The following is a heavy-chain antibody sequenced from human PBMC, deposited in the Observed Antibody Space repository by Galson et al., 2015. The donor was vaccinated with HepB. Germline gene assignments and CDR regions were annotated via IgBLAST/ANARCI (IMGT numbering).Heavy chain of an antibody. D-gene: IGHD3-3*01. CDR1: GYIFARHV. CDR2: ISTNTGKS. CDR3: ARDGGSGRFLDV. J-gene: IGHJ6*02. Sequence: SVKVSCKASGYIFARHVMNWVRQAPGQGLEWMGWISTNTGKSAYAQVFTGRFVFSLDTSNTAYLQISSLEAEDTAVYYCARDGGSGRFLDVWGQGTAVTVSS. V-gene: IGHV7-4-1*02.